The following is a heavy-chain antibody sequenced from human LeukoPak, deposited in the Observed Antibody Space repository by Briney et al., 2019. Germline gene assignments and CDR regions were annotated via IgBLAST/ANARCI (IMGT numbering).Heavy chain of an antibody. Sequence: PGGSLRLSCAASGFTFSSYWMSWVRQAPGKGLEWVANIKQDGSEKYYVDSVKGRFTISRDNAKNSLYLQMNSLRAEDTAVYYCARDRARGEAAAGTGWGWLPNYYYYYYMDVWGKGTTVTVSS. V-gene: IGHV3-7*01. CDR1: GFTFSSYW. CDR2: IKQDGSEK. D-gene: IGHD6-13*01. CDR3: ARDRARGEAAAGTGWGWLPNYYYYYYMDV. J-gene: IGHJ6*03.